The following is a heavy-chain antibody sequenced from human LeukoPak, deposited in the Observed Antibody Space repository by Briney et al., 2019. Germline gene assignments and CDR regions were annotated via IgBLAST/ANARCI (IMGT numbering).Heavy chain of an antibody. D-gene: IGHD5-18*01. Sequence: GASVKVSCKASGGTFSSYAISCVRQAPGQGLEWMGGIIPIFGTANYAQKFQGRVTITADESTSTAYMELSSLRSEDTAVYYCAREGLGYSYGSSFDYWGQGTLVTVSS. CDR1: GGTFSSYA. V-gene: IGHV1-69*13. CDR2: IIPIFGTA. CDR3: AREGLGYSYGSSFDY. J-gene: IGHJ4*02.